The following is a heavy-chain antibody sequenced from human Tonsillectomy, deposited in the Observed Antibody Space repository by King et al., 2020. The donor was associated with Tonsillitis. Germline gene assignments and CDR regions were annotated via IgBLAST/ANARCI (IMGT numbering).Heavy chain of an antibody. CDR3: ARASGGLSGSYPLNAFDV. CDR2: LSGSGSSP. CDR1: GFTFSSYA. J-gene: IGHJ3*01. Sequence: VQLVESGGGLVQPGGSLRLSCAASGFTFSSYAMSWVRQAPGKGLEWVSTLSGSGSSPYYADSVKGRLTISRDNSKNTLYRQMSSLGAEDTAVYYCARASGGLSGSYPLNAFDVWGQGTMVTVS. D-gene: IGHD1-26*01. V-gene: IGHV3-23*04.